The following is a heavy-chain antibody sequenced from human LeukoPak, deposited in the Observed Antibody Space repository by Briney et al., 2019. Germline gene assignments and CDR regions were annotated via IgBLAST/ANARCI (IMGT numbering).Heavy chain of an antibody. J-gene: IGHJ2*01. CDR3: ARVLFPRGYSYGRRYWYFDL. D-gene: IGHD5-18*01. V-gene: IGHV4-34*01. CDR2: INHSGST. Sequence: KPSETLSLTCAVYGGSFSGYYWSWIRQPPGKGLEWIGEINHSGSTNYNPSLKSRVTISVDTSKNQFSLKLSSVTAADTAVYYCARVLFPRGYSYGRRYWYFDLWGRGTLVTVSS. CDR1: GGSFSGYY.